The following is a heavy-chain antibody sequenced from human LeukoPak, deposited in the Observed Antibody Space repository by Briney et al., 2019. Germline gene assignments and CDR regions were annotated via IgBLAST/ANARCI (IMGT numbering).Heavy chain of an antibody. V-gene: IGHV3-33*06. D-gene: IGHD3-16*02. CDR2: IWYDGSNK. CDR3: AKPITFGGVLVSYFDY. Sequence: GGSLRLSCAASGFTFNSYGMHWVRQAPGKGLEWVAVIWYDGSNKYYADSVKGRFTISRDNSKNTLYLQMNSLRAEDTAVYYCAKPITFGGVLVSYFDYWGQGTLVTVSS. CDR1: GFTFNSYG. J-gene: IGHJ4*02.